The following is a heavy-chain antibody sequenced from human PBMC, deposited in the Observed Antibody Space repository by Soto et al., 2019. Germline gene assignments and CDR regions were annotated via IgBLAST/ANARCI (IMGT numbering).Heavy chain of an antibody. V-gene: IGHV3-23*01. CDR1: GSTFSSYA. D-gene: IGHD3-22*01. CDR3: ARLGKQYYYDSSGHYGY. J-gene: IGHJ4*02. Sequence: GGSLRLSCAVSGSTFSSYAMSWVRQAPGKGLEWVSAISGSGGSTYYADSVKGRFTISRDNSKNTLYLQMNSLRAEDTAVYYCARLGKQYYYDSSGHYGYWGQGTLVTVSS. CDR2: ISGSGGST.